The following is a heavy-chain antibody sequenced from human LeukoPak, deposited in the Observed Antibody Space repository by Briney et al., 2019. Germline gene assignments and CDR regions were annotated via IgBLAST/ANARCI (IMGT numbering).Heavy chain of an antibody. CDR2: VYTSGST. J-gene: IGHJ6*03. Sequence: PSETLSLTCTVSGGSMNNYYWSWIRKPPGKGLEWIGYVYTSGSTLYNPSLNSRVTISIDTSRNHFSLRLTSVTAADTAVFYCARTTTGGYYCYYYMDVWGKGARSPSP. CDR3: ARTTTGGYYCYYYMDV. D-gene: IGHD1-26*01. CDR1: GGSMNNYY. V-gene: IGHV4-4*09.